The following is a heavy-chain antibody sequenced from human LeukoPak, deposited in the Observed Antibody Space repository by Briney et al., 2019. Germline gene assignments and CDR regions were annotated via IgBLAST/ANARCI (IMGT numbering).Heavy chain of an antibody. Sequence: GGSLRLSCAASGFTFSSYEMNWVRQAPGKGLEWVSYISSSGSTIYYADSVRGRFTISRDNAKNSLYLQMNSLRAEDTAVYYCARAHGSGSYLDYWGQGTLVTVSP. D-gene: IGHD3-10*01. CDR2: ISSSGSTI. J-gene: IGHJ4*02. CDR3: ARAHGSGSYLDY. CDR1: GFTFSSYE. V-gene: IGHV3-48*03.